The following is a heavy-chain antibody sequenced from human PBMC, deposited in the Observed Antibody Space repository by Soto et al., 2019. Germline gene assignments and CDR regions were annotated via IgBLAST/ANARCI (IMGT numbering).Heavy chain of an antibody. CDR2: INPSGGST. D-gene: IGHD3-3*01. V-gene: IGHV1-46*01. CDR3: ASDNSGVYYDFWSGSVWFDP. J-gene: IGHJ5*02. Sequence: ASVKVSCKASGYTFTSYYMHWVRQAPGQGLEWMGIINPSGGSTSYAQKFQGRVTMTRDTSTSTVYMELSSLRSEDTAVYFCASDNSGVYYDFWSGSVWFDPWGQGTLVTVSS. CDR1: GYTFTSYY.